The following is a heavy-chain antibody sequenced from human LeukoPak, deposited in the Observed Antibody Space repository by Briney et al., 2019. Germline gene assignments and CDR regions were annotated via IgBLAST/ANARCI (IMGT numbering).Heavy chain of an antibody. Sequence: GGSLRLSCAASGFTFTNYAMIWVRQAPGRGLEWVSAIRSGGDGTLYADSVKGRFTISRDYSKNTLFLQMNNMRAEDTAVYYCARGPNGDYVGAFERRGPGTKVTVS. D-gene: IGHD4-17*01. CDR1: GFTFTNYA. J-gene: IGHJ3*02. CDR3: ARGPNGDYVGAFER. V-gene: IGHV3-23*01. CDR2: IRSGGDGT.